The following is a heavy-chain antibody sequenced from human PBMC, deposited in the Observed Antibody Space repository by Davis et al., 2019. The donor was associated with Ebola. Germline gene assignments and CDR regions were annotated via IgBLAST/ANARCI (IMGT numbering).Heavy chain of an antibody. J-gene: IGHJ6*02. Sequence: MPSETLSLTCTVSADSISSSYYFCVWPRQPPGTGLEWIGTIYSTGSSYHNPSLNSRVAISIDTSKNQFSLQLSSVTAADTAFYYCARQVRLDYYYYGLDVWGQGTTVTVSS. CDR1: ADSISSSYYF. D-gene: IGHD3-16*01. CDR2: IYSTGSS. V-gene: IGHV4-39*01. CDR3: ARQVRLDYYYYGLDV.